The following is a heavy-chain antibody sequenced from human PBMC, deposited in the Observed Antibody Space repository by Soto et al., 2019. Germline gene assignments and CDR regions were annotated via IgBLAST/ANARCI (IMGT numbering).Heavy chain of an antibody. CDR3: ARDSRITGTTVPSYYYGMDV. J-gene: IGHJ6*02. D-gene: IGHD1-7*01. V-gene: IGHV1-69*12. Sequence: QVQLVQSGAEVKKPGSSVKVSCKASGGTFSSYAISWVRQAPGQGLEWMGGIIPIFGTANYAQKFQGRVTITADESTSTVYMELSSLRSEDTAVYYCARDSRITGTTVPSYYYGMDVWGQGATITVSS. CDR2: IIPIFGTA. CDR1: GGTFSSYA.